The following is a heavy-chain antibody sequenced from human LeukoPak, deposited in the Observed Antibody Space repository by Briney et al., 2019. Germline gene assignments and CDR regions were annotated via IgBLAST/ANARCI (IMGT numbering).Heavy chain of an antibody. V-gene: IGHV3-21*01. D-gene: IGHD5-12*01. Sequence: PGGSLRLSCAASGFTFSSYSMNWVRQAPGKGLEWVSSISNSSSYIYYADSVKGRFTISRDNAKNSLYLQMNSLRAEDTAVYYCARVRLRKDIVATDYFDYWGQGTLVTVSS. CDR2: ISNSSSYI. CDR1: GFTFSSYS. J-gene: IGHJ4*02. CDR3: ARVRLRKDIVATDYFDY.